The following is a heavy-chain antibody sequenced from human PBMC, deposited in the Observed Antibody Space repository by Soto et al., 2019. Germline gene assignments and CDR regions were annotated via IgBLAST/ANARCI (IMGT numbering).Heavy chain of an antibody. CDR3: TRLDVDTAMVPDYYYYYYMDV. Sequence: GGSLILSCAASGFTFSCSAMHWVRQASGKGLEWVGRIRSKANSYATAYAASVKGRFTISRDDSKNTAYLQMNSLKTEDTAVYYCTRLDVDTAMVPDYYYYYYMDVWGKGTTVTVSS. CDR2: IRSKANSYAT. D-gene: IGHD5-18*01. V-gene: IGHV3-73*01. J-gene: IGHJ6*03. CDR1: GFTFSCSA.